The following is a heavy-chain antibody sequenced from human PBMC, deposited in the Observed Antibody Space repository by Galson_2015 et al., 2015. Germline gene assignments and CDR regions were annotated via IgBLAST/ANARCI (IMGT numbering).Heavy chain of an antibody. CDR1: GFTFDDYA. CDR3: AKDTQYSSGWYYFDY. V-gene: IGHV3-9*01. CDR2: ISWNSGSI. J-gene: IGHJ4*02. Sequence: SLRLSCAASGFTFDDYAMHWVRQAPGKGLEWVSGISWNSGSIGYADSVKGRFTISRDNAKNSLYLQMNSLRAEDTALYYCAKDTQYSSGWYYFDYWGQGTLVTVSS. D-gene: IGHD6-19*01.